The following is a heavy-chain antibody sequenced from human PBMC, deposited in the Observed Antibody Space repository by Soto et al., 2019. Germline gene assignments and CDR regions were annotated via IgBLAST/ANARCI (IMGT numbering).Heavy chain of an antibody. D-gene: IGHD1-20*01. V-gene: IGHV4-39*01. CDR2: SYYSGTP. J-gene: IGHJ5*02. CDR3: TGRYNWNNNYFDP. CDR1: GASISVHSYY. Sequence: SVTLSLTCTVSGASISVHSYYWTWIRQPPGKGLEWIGSSYYSGTPYFNPSLKSRATISVDSSKNQFSLRLTSVTAADSAIYYCTGRYNWNNNYFDPLGPVHRVTVAS.